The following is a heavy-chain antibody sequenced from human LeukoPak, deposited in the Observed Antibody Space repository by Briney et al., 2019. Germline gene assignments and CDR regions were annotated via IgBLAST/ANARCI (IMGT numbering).Heavy chain of an antibody. D-gene: IGHD3-10*01. V-gene: IGHV1-18*01. CDR1: GYTFTSYG. CDR3: ARVAYGSGSYGDDAFDI. J-gene: IGHJ3*02. CDR2: ISAYNGNT. Sequence: ASVKVSCKASGYTFTSYGISWVRQAPGQGLEWMGWISAYNGNTNYAQKLQGRVTMTTDTSTSTAYMELRSLRSDDTAVYYCARVAYGSGSYGDDAFDIWGQGTMVTVSS.